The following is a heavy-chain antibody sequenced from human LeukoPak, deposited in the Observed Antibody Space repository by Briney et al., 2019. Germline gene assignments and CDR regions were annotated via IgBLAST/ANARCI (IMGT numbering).Heavy chain of an antibody. V-gene: IGHV6-1*01. J-gene: IGHJ3*01. D-gene: IGHD1-20*01. CDR3: VRLNWRRKAFDV. Sequence: SQTLSLTCAISGDSVSTASNAWYWIRQSPSRGLEWLGRTYYNSKWYTDYAVSVSGRTTINPDTSRNQLSLQLSFVTPEDTAVYYRVRLNWRRKAFDVWGQGTMVTVSS. CDR2: TYYNSKWYT. CDR1: GDSVSTASNA.